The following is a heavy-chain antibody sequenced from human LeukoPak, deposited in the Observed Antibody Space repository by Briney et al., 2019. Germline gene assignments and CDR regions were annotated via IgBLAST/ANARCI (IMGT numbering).Heavy chain of an antibody. CDR3: ARHPSWYCYDSSGYMPDAFDI. CDR1: GGSISSYY. CDR2: IYYSGST. V-gene: IGHV4-59*08. Sequence: PSETLSLTCTVSGGSISSYYWSWIRQPPGKGLEWIGYIYYSGSTNYNPSLKSRVTISVDTSKNQFSLKLSSVTAADTAVYYCARHPSWYCYDSSGYMPDAFDIWGQGTMVTVSS. D-gene: IGHD3-22*01. J-gene: IGHJ3*02.